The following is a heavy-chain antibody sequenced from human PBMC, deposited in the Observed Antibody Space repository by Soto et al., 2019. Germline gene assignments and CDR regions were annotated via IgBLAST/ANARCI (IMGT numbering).Heavy chain of an antibody. Sequence: GGSLRLSCAASGFTFINAWMSWVRQAPGKGLEWVGRIKSKTAGGTTDYAAPVKGRFTISRDDSKNTLYLQMNSLKTEDTAVYYCTRDGTITFGVVLVPNWFDPWGQGTLVTVSS. J-gene: IGHJ5*02. CDR1: GFTFINAW. V-gene: IGHV3-15*01. CDR2: IKSKTAGGTT. CDR3: TRDGTITFGVVLVPNWFDP. D-gene: IGHD3-16*02.